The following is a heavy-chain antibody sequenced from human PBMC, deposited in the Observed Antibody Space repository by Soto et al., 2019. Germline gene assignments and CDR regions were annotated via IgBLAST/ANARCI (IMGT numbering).Heavy chain of an antibody. CDR2: IKKDGSGT. D-gene: IGHD2-2*01. V-gene: IGHV3-7*03. CDR3: ARVANGVVAPAATYYFDY. J-gene: IGHJ4*02. CDR1: GFNFNDHW. Sequence: GGSLRLSCAASGFNFNDHWMTWVRQAPGKGLEWVANIKKDGSGTYYVDSVKGRFTISRGNANNSLFLQMNSLRADDTAVYYCARVANGVVAPAATYYFDYWGQGALVTVSS.